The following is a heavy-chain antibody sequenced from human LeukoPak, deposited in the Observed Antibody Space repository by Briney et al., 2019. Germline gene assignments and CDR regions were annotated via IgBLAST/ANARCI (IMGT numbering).Heavy chain of an antibody. CDR1: GFTFYTSA. V-gene: IGHV3-23*01. Sequence: GGSLRLSCAASGFTFYTSAMTWGRQAPGKGLEWVSTISGFGGSTFYADSVKGRFTISRDNARNKIYLHMNSLRAEDAAVFVSAKGGHYSHFDYWGQGTLVTVSS. J-gene: IGHJ4*02. CDR3: AKGGHYSHFDY. CDR2: ISGFGGST. D-gene: IGHD3-22*01.